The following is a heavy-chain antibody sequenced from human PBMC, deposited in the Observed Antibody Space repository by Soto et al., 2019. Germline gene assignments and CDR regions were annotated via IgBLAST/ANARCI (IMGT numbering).Heavy chain of an antibody. CDR2: ISYDGSNK. Sequence: QVQLVESGGGVVQPGRSLRLSCAASGFTFSSYAMHWVRQAPGKGLEWVAVISYDGSNKYYADSVKGRFTISRDNSKNTLYLQMNSLRAEEMAVYYCARDGRVRYYYGMDVWGQGTTVTVSS. J-gene: IGHJ6*02. V-gene: IGHV3-30-3*01. D-gene: IGHD1-1*01. CDR3: ARDGRVRYYYGMDV. CDR1: GFTFSSYA.